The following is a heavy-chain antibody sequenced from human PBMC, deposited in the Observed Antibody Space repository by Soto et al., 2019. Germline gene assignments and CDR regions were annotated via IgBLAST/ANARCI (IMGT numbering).Heavy chain of an antibody. CDR2: IYWDDDK. Sequence: GLDLEWLALIYWDDDKRYSPSLKSRLTITKDTSKNQVVLTMTNMDPVDTATYYCSRHYYDRYYGMDVWGQGTTVTVSS. J-gene: IGHJ6*02. CDR3: SRHYYDRYYGMDV. D-gene: IGHD3-22*01. V-gene: IGHV2-5*02.